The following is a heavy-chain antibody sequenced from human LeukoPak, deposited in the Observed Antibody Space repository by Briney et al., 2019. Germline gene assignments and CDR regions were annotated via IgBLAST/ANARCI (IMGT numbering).Heavy chain of an antibody. D-gene: IGHD3-22*01. CDR1: GFTFSSYS. Sequence: GGSLRLSCAASGFTFSSYSMNWVRQAPGKRLEWVSSISSSSRYIYYADSVKGRFTISRDNAKNSLYLQMNSLRAEDTAVYYCARDRYYDSSGYPDFDYWGQGTLVIVSS. CDR3: ARDRYYDSSGYPDFDY. CDR2: ISSSSRYI. V-gene: IGHV3-21*01. J-gene: IGHJ4*02.